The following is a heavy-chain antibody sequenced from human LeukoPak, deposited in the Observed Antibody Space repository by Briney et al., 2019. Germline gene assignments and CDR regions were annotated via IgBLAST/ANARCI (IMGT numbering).Heavy chain of an antibody. J-gene: IGHJ4*02. CDR2: IIPILGIA. CDR1: GGTFSSYA. CDR3: ARDYDYGDYADDY. D-gene: IGHD4-17*01. V-gene: IGHV1-69*04. Sequence: SVKVSCKASGGTFSSYAISWVRQAPGQGLEWMGRIIPILGIANYAQKFQGRVTITADKSTSTAYKELSSLTSEDTAVYYCARDYDYGDYADDYWGQGTLVTVSS.